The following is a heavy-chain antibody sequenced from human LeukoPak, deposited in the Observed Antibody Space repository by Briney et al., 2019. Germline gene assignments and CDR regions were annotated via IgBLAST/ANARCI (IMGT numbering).Heavy chain of an antibody. Sequence: SVKVSCKASGGTFSSYAISWVRQAPGQGLEWMGRIIPILGIANYAQKFQGRVTITADKSTSTAYMELSSLRSEDTAVYYCARHLVPAAMGVNYYYGMDVWGQGTTVTVSS. D-gene: IGHD2-2*01. J-gene: IGHJ6*02. CDR1: GGTFSSYA. CDR2: IIPILGIA. V-gene: IGHV1-69*04. CDR3: ARHLVPAAMGVNYYYGMDV.